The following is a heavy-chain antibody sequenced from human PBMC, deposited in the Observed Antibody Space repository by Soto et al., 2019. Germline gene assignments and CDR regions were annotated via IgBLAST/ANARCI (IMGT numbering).Heavy chain of an antibody. V-gene: IGHV3-48*01. CDR2: ISSSSSTI. Sequence: PGGSLRLSCAASGFTFSSYSMNWVRQAPGKGLEWVSYISSSSSTIYYADSVKGRFTISRDNAKNSLYLQMNSLRAEDTAVYYCARRSSSWYFDCWGQGTLVTVSS. J-gene: IGHJ4*02. CDR1: GFTFSSYS. CDR3: ARRSSSWYFDC. D-gene: IGHD6-13*01.